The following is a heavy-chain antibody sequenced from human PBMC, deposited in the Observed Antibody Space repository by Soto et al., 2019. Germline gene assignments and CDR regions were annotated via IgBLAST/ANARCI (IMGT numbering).Heavy chain of an antibody. CDR2: IDPSDSYT. J-gene: IGHJ6*02. V-gene: IGHV5-10-1*01. CDR3: ARNIVVVPAAIRNYYYGMDV. Sequence: PGESLKISCKGSGYSFTSYWISWVRQMPGKGLEWMGRIDPSDSYTDYSPSFQGHVTLSADKSISTVYLQWSSLKASDTAMYYCARNIVVVPAAIRNYYYGMDVWGQGTTVTRLL. CDR1: GYSFTSYW. D-gene: IGHD2-2*02.